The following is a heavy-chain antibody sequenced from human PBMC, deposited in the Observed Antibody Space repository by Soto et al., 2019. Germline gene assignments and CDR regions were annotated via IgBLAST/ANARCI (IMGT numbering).Heavy chain of an antibody. CDR3: ARGDSTDCSNGVCSFFYNHDMDV. Sequence: XSVKVSCKASAYSFTDYHIHWVRQAPGQGLEWLGRINPKSGGTSTAQKFQGWVTMTTDTSISTASMELTRLTSDDTAIYYCARGDSTDCSNGVCSFFYNHDMDVWGQGTTVTGSS. V-gene: IGHV1-2*04. J-gene: IGHJ6*02. D-gene: IGHD2-8*01. CDR2: INPKSGGT. CDR1: AYSFTDYH.